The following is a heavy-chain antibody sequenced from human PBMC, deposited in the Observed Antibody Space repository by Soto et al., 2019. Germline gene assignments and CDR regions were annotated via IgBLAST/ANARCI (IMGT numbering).Heavy chain of an antibody. Sequence: QVQLVESGGGLVKPGGSLRLSCAASGFTFSDYYMSWIRQAPGKGLEWVSYISSSSSYTNYADSVKGRFTISRDNAKNPLYLQMNSLRAEDTAVYYWARRQDTAMGYGMDVWGQGTTVTVSS. CDR3: ARRQDTAMGYGMDV. CDR1: GFTFSDYY. V-gene: IGHV3-11*05. CDR2: ISSSSSYT. J-gene: IGHJ6*02. D-gene: IGHD5-18*01.